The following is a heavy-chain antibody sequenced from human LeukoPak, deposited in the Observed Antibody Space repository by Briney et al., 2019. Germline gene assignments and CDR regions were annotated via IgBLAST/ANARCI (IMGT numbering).Heavy chain of an antibody. J-gene: IGHJ5*02. D-gene: IGHD2-8*01. V-gene: IGHV4-4*07. CDR3: ASVRQWGWWFDP. CDR1: GGSISSYY. CDR2: IYTSGST. Sequence: SETLSLTRTVSGGSISSYYWSWIRQPAGKGLEWIGRIYTSGSTNYNPSLKSRVTMSVDTSKNQFSLELSSVTAADTAVYYCASVRQWGWWFDPWGQGTLVTVSS.